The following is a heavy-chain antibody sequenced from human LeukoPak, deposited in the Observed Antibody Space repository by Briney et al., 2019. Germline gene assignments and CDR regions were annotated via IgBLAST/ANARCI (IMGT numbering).Heavy chain of an antibody. V-gene: IGHV3-74*01. CDR3: ERETHSGGWYIDY. D-gene: IGHD6-19*01. CDR2: INSDGSST. Sequence: GGSLRLSCAASGFTFSSYWMHWVRQVPGKRLVWVSRINSDGSSTSYADSVKGRFTISRDNAKNTLYLQMNSLRAEDTAVYYCERETHSGGWYIDYWGQGTLVTVSS. CDR1: GFTFSSYW. J-gene: IGHJ4*02.